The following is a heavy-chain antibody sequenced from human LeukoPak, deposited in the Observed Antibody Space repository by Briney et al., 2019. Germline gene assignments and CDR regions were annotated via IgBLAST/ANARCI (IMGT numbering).Heavy chain of an antibody. CDR2: INTSTGNP. J-gene: IGHJ3*02. D-gene: IGHD4-23*01. CDR3: AREVGYGGKEMNDAFDI. Sequence: GASVKVSCKASGYTFTSYAMNWVRQAPGQGLEWMGWINTSTGNPTYAQGFTGRFVFSLDTSVSTAYLQISSLKAEDTAVYYCAREVGYGGKEMNDAFDIWGQGTMVTVSS. CDR1: GYTFTSYA. V-gene: IGHV7-4-1*02.